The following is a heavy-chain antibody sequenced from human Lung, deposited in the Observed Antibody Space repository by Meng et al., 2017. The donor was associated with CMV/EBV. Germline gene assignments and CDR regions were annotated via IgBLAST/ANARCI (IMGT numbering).Heavy chain of an antibody. D-gene: IGHD1-26*01. Sequence: ESXKISXAASGFTFSNAWMSWVRQAPGKGLEWVGRIKSKTDGGTTDYAAPVKGRFTISRDDSKNTLYLQMNSLKTEDTAVYYCTTVLGTSYPYGMDVWGREXTVTVSS. CDR1: GFTFSNAW. CDR3: TTVLGTSYPYGMDV. J-gene: IGHJ6*02. V-gene: IGHV3-15*01. CDR2: IKSKTDGGTT.